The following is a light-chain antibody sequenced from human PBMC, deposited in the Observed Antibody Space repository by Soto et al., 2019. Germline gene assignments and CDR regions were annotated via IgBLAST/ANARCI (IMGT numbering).Light chain of an antibody. CDR3: QQYNNWPLT. CDR2: GAS. J-gene: IGKJ4*01. CDR1: QSVSSN. V-gene: IGKV3-15*01. Sequence: IVMTQSPATLSVSPGERATLSCGASQSVSSNLAWYQQKPGQAPRLLIYGASTRATGIPARFSGNGSGTEFTLTISSLQSEDFTVYYCQQYNNWPLTFGGGTKVDI.